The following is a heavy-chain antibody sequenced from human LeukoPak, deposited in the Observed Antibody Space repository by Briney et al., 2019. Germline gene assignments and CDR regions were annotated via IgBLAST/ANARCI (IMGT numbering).Heavy chain of an antibody. CDR3: ARHLTGSSVCIEY. J-gene: IGHJ4*02. CDR2: ISSSGST. CDR1: GGSISIYY. V-gene: IGHV4-4*09. Sequence: SETLSLTCTVSGGSISIYYWIWIRQPPGKGLEWIGYISSSGSTNYNPSLKSRVTISIDTSKNQFSLELSSVTAADTAVYYCARHLTGSSVCIEYWGQGSLVTVSS. D-gene: IGHD3-10*01.